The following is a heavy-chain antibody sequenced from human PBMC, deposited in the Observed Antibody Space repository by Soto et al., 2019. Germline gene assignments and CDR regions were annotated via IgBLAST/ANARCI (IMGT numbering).Heavy chain of an antibody. CDR2: IYYSGST. D-gene: IGHD2-2*01. J-gene: IGHJ6*04. V-gene: IGHV4-59*08. CDR3: ASLRGYCSSTSCLPHMDV. CDR1: GGSISSYY. Sequence: PSETLSLTCTVSGGSISSYYWSWIRQPPGKGLEWIGYIYYSGSTNYNPSLKSRVTISVDTSKNQFSLKLSSVTAADTAVYYCASLRGYCSSTSCLPHMDVWGKGTTVTVSS.